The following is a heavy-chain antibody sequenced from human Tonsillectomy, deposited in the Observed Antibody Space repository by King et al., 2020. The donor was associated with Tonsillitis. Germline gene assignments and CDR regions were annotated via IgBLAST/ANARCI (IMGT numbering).Heavy chain of an antibody. D-gene: IGHD5-24*01. CDR1: GYSFTSYW. J-gene: IGHJ4*02. Sequence: DVQLVESGAEVKKPGESLKISCNGSGYSFTSYWIGWVRQMPGKGLEWMGIIYPGDSDTDYSPSFQGQVTISADKSISTAYLQWSSLKASDTAIYYCARAREMATTKLGYFDYWGQGTLVTISS. CDR3: ARAREMATTKLGYFDY. CDR2: IYPGDSDT. V-gene: IGHV5-51*01.